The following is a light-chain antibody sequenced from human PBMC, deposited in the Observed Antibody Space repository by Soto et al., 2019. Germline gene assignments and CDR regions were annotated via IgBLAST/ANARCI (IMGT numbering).Light chain of an antibody. J-gene: IGKJ3*01. CDR3: QHYENTPPSVT. CDR2: DAS. Sequence: EVLMTQSPATLSVSPGERATLSCRASQSVSGKLAWYQQKPGQAPRLLIYDASTRATGIPARFSGSGSGTEFTLTISSLQSEDFSVYYCQHYENTPPSVTFGPGTKVGTK. CDR1: QSVSGK. V-gene: IGKV3-15*01.